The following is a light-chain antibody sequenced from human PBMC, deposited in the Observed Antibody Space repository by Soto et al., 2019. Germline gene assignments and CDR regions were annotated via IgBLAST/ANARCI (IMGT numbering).Light chain of an antibody. CDR1: NSDIGRYKF. Sequence: QSALTQPASVSGSPGQSITISCTGTNSDIGRYKFVSWFQQHPGKAPKLMISEGTNRPSGVSNRFSGSKSGNTASLTISGLQAEDEAIYFCSSSTNTNTLVIFGGGTKLTVL. CDR2: EGT. J-gene: IGLJ2*01. CDR3: SSSTNTNTLVI. V-gene: IGLV2-14*01.